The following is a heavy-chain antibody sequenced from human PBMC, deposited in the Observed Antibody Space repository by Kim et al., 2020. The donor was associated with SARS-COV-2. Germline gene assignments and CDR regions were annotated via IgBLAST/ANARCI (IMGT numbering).Heavy chain of an antibody. J-gene: IGHJ4*02. CDR2: INAGNGNT. V-gene: IGHV1-3*01. Sequence: ASVKVSCKASGYTFTSYAMHWVRQAPGQRLEWMGWINAGNGNTKYSQKFQGRVTITRDTSASTAYMELSSLRSEDTAVYYCARVKGSGWYYFDYWGQGTLVTVSS. D-gene: IGHD6-19*01. CDR3: ARVKGSGWYYFDY. CDR1: GYTFTSYA.